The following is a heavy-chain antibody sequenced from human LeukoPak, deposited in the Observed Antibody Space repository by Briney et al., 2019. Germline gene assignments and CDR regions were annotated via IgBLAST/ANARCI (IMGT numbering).Heavy chain of an antibody. CDR2: ISGSGGST. CDR1: GFTFSSYA. CDR3: AKGDYGDYVGWFDP. V-gene: IGHV3-23*01. J-gene: IGHJ5*02. D-gene: IGHD4-17*01. Sequence: GGSLRLSCAASGFTFSSYAMSWVRQAPGKGLEWVSAISGSGGSTYYADSVKGRFTISRDNSKNTLYLQMNSLRAEVTAVYYCAKGDYGDYVGWFDPWGQGTLVTVSS.